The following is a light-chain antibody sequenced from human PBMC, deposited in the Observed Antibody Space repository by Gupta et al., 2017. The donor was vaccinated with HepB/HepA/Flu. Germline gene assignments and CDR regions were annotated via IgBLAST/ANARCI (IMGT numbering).Light chain of an antibody. CDR1: QDISTY. CDR2: DVS. Sequence: DIQMTQSPSSLSAAVGDRVTITCQASQDISTYFTWYQQKPGKAPKLLFYDVSKWETGVSSRFSGSGSGTDFTFTISSLQAEDIDKYYWQQDNTPRWFGQGTRLEIK. CDR3: QQDNTPRW. J-gene: IGKJ5*01. V-gene: IGKV1-33*01.